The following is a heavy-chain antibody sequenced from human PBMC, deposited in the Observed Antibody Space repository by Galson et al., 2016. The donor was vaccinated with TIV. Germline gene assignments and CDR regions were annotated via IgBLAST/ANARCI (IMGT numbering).Heavy chain of an antibody. D-gene: IGHD2-15*01. CDR3: ARNLIGDCSGGGFCLSFDS. CDR1: GFAFSSYG. J-gene: IGHJ4*02. Sequence: SLRLSCAASGFAFSSYGMHWVRQAPGKGLEWVAFTRYDGSNRFYVASVEGRFTISRDNSNNILYLQMHSLRAEDTALYYCARNLIGDCSGGGFCLSFDSWGQGTRVTVSS. CDR2: TRYDGSNR. V-gene: IGHV3-30*03.